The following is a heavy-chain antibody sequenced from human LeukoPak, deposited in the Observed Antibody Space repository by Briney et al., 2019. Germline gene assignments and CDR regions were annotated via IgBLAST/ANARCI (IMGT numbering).Heavy chain of an antibody. Sequence: SETLSLTCTVSGGAITSYHWSWIRQSPGKGLEWIGYINYSGTTNYNPSLKSRATMSVDTSKKQFSLRLISVTAADTAVYYCVSGRWSGYYFDTWGQGTRVTVSS. CDR1: GGAITSYH. J-gene: IGHJ4*02. D-gene: IGHD3-3*01. CDR3: VSGRWSGYYFDT. V-gene: IGHV4-59*01. CDR2: INYSGTT.